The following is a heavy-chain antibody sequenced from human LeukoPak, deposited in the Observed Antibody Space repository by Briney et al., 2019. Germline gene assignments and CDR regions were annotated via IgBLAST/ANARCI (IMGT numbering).Heavy chain of an antibody. V-gene: IGHV1-2*06. CDR2: INPNNGGT. J-gene: IGHJ3*02. Sequence: EASVTVSCKASGYTFTGYYIHWVRQAPGQGLEWMGRINPNNGGTNYAQKFQGRVTMTRDMSMSTAYMELSRLRSDDTAVYYCAGEDNSSGYRPFDIWGQGTMVTVPS. CDR1: GYTFTGYY. D-gene: IGHD3-22*01. CDR3: AGEDNSSGYRPFDI.